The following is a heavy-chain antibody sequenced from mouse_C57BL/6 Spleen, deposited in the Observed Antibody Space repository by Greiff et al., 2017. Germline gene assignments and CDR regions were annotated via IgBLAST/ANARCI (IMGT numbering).Heavy chain of an antibody. CDR2: IDPSDSYT. Sequence: QVQLQQPGAELVKPGASVKLSCKASGYTFTSYWMQWVKQRPGQGLEWIGEIDPSDSYTNYNQKFKGKATLTVDPSSSTAYMQLSSLTSEDSAVDYCARPTMITTDWYFDVWGTGTTVTVSS. CDR3: ARPTMITTDWYFDV. J-gene: IGHJ1*03. D-gene: IGHD2-4*01. CDR1: GYTFTSYW. V-gene: IGHV1-50*01.